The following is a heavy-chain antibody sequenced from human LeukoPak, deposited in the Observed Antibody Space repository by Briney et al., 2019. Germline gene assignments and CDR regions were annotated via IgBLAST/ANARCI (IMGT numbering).Heavy chain of an antibody. J-gene: IGHJ3*02. V-gene: IGHV4-34*01. D-gene: IGHD2-15*01. CDR2: INHSGGT. Sequence: SETLSLTCAVYGGSFSGYYWSWIRQPPGKGLEWIGEINHSGGTNYNPSLKGGVTISVETSKSQFCLKLSSVTAADTCVYYCARGVGDGIVVVVAETLDAFDIWGQGTMVTVSS. CDR1: GGSFSGYY. CDR3: ARGVGDGIVVVVAETLDAFDI.